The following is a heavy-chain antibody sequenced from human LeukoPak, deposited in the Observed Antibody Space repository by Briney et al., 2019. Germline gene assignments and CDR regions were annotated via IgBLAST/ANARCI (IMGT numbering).Heavy chain of an antibody. CDR2: ISSSGSTI. CDR3: ARGRAGATFVSCFDS. D-gene: IGHD1-26*01. Sequence: GGSLRLSCGASVLPFSSYEMNWVRQAPGKGVEWVSYISSSGSTIYYADSVEGRFTIYRDNAKNSLYLQMNSLRAEDTSVYYCARGRAGATFVSCFDSWGQGTLVTVSS. CDR1: VLPFSSYE. J-gene: IGHJ5*01. V-gene: IGHV3-48*03.